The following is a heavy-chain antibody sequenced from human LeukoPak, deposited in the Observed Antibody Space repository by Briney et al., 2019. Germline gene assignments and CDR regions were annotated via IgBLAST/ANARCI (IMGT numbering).Heavy chain of an antibody. J-gene: IGHJ5*02. CDR1: GYTFTSYY. Sequence: ASVKVSCKASGYTFTSYYMHWVRQAPGQGLEWMELINPTGGSTGYAQKFQGRVTMTRDMSTSTDYMELSSLRSEDTAIYYCARDNSVGDNVWWFDPWGQGTLVTVSS. CDR2: INPTGGST. V-gene: IGHV1-46*01. CDR3: ARDNSVGDNVWWFDP. D-gene: IGHD1-26*01.